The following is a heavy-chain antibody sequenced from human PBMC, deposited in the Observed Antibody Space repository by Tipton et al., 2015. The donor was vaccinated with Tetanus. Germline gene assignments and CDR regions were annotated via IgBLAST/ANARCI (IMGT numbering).Heavy chain of an antibody. CDR2: AWYDEKSK. J-gene: IGHJ4*02. CDR3: ARDPLGHFDY. V-gene: IGHV3-33*01. CDR1: GFTFVQFG. Sequence: SLRLSCAASGFTFVQFGIHWVRQAPGKGLEWVAVAWYDEKSKFYADSVKGRFTISRDNSKNTLYLQMNSLRAEDTAVYYCARDPLGHFDYWGQGTLVTVSS. D-gene: IGHD7-27*01.